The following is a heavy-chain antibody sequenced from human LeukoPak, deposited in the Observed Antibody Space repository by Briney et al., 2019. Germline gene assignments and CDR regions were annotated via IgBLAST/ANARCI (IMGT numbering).Heavy chain of an antibody. V-gene: IGHV4-38-2*01. D-gene: IGHD2-15*01. J-gene: IGHJ4*02. Sequence: SETLSLTCSVSGFPISSGYYWGWIRQSPGKGLEWIGSVYQSGTTHYNPSFRSRLTISVDTSKSQFSLKMSSVTAADTAIYYCARRRCSGGSCSPFDYWGQGSQVTVSS. CDR2: VYQSGTT. CDR3: ARRRCSGGSCSPFDY. CDR1: GFPISSGYY.